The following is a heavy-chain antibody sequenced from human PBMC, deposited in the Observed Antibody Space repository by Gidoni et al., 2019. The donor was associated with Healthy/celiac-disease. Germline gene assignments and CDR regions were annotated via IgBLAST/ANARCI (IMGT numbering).Heavy chain of an antibody. CDR2: IIPILGIA. V-gene: IGHV1-69*04. J-gene: IGHJ5*02. CDR1: GGTFSSYA. D-gene: IGHD4-17*01. Sequence: QVPLVQSGAEVKKPGSSVKVSCKASGGTFSSYAISWVRQAPGQGLEWMVRIIPILGIANYAQKFQGRVTITADKSTSTAYMELSSLRSEDTAVYYCARGAAVTPGEVWFDPWGQGTLVTVSS. CDR3: ARGAAVTPGEVWFDP.